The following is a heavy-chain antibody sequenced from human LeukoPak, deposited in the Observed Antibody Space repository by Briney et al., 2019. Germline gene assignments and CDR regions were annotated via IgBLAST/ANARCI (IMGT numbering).Heavy chain of an antibody. Sequence: SLKLSCKASGGTFSSYAISWVRQAPGQGLEWMGGIIPIFGTANYAQKFQGRVTITADKSTSTAYMELSSLRSEDTAVYYCAREDIVVKNYYYYGMDVWGKGTTVTVSS. CDR2: IIPIFGTA. V-gene: IGHV1-69*06. CDR3: AREDIVVKNYYYYGMDV. J-gene: IGHJ6*04. CDR1: GGTFSSYA. D-gene: IGHD2-15*01.